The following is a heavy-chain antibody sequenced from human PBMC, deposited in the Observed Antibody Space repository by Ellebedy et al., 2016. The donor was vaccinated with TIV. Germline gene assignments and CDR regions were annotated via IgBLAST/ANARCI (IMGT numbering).Heavy chain of an antibody. CDR1: GFTFTNYA. Sequence: GESLKISCEASGFTFTNYAMSWVRQAPGKGLEWVASITASSSHMFYADSVKGRFTISRDNSMTTLYLEMNSLRAEDKAVYYCATSRARVYWGQGTLVTVSS. CDR3: ATSRARVY. CDR2: ITASSSHM. J-gene: IGHJ4*02. V-gene: IGHV3-23*01.